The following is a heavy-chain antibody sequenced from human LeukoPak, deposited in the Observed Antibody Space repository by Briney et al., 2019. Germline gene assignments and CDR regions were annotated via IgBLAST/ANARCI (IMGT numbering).Heavy chain of an antibody. V-gene: IGHV3-43D*03. CDR1: GFTFDDYV. D-gene: IGHD2/OR15-2a*01. Sequence: GGSLRLSCAASGFTFDDYVMHWVRQASGKGLEWVSHITWDGGSTHYADSVEGRFTISRDNRENSLYLQMNSLRPEDTALYYCAKDRAARGRGNYFYMDVWGKGTTVTVSS. CDR2: ITWDGGST. CDR3: AKDRAARGRGNYFYMDV. J-gene: IGHJ6*03.